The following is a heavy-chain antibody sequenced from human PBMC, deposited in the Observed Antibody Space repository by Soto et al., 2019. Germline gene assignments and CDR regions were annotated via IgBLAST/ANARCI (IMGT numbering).Heavy chain of an antibody. CDR1: GFTFSSYG. CDR2: ISYDGSNK. CDR3: AKELGITMIVVVPPNYGMDV. Sequence: GGSLRLSCAASGFTFSSYGMHWVRQAPGKGLEWVAVISYDGSNKYYADSVKGRFTISRDNSKNTLYLQMNSLRAEDTAVYYCAKELGITMIVVVPPNYGMDVWGQGTTVTVSS. D-gene: IGHD3-22*01. V-gene: IGHV3-30*18. J-gene: IGHJ6*02.